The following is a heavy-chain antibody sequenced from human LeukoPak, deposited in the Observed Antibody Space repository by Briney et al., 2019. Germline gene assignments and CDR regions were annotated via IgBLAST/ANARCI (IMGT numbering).Heavy chain of an antibody. V-gene: IGHV1-69*05. CDR1: GGTFSSYA. Sequence: SVKVSCKASGGTFSSYAISWVRQAPGQGLDWMGGIIPIFGTANYAQKFQGRVTITTDESTSTAYMELSSLRSEDTAVYYCAREVPENGYNTYFDYWGQGTLVTVSS. CDR2: IIPIFGTA. J-gene: IGHJ4*02. CDR3: AREVPENGYNTYFDY. D-gene: IGHD5-24*01.